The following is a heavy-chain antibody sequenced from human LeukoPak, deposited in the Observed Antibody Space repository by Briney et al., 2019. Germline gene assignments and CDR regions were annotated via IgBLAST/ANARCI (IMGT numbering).Heavy chain of an antibody. Sequence: PGGSLRLSCAASGLTVSSNYMSWVRQAPGKGLEWVSLIYSGSSTYYADSVKGRFTISRDDSENTLYLHINSLRTEDTAIYYCTTEIRWEAITSDCWGQGTLVTVSS. D-gene: IGHD1-26*01. J-gene: IGHJ4*02. CDR1: GLTVSSNY. CDR3: TTEIRWEAITSDC. V-gene: IGHV3-66*01. CDR2: IYSGSST.